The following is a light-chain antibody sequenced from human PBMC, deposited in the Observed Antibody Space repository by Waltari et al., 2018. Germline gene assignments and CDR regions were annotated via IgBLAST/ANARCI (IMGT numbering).Light chain of an antibody. J-gene: IGKJ3*01. CDR3: QKYNSAPPLFT. CDR2: AAS. CDR1: QGISNY. V-gene: IGKV1-27*01. Sequence: DIQMTPSPSSLSASVGDRVTITCRASQGISNYLAWYQQKPGKVPKLLIYAASTLQSGVPSRFSGSGSGTDFTLTISSLQPEDVATYYCQKYNSAPPLFTFGPGTKVDIK.